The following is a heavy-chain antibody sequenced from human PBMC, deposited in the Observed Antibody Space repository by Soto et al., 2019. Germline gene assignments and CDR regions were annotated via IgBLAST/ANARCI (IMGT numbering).Heavy chain of an antibody. Sequence: EVELVESGGGLAQPGGSLRLSCAASGFTFSTHSMSWVRQTPGRGLEWISYISSSGGAVDYADSVKGRFTVTRDNGKNSLYLQMNNLKDEDSAVYYCVRGGSIWYQGGLNWFDPWGQGTLVTVSS. J-gene: IGHJ5*02. V-gene: IGHV3-48*02. CDR2: ISSSGGAV. CDR3: VRGGSIWYQGGLNWFDP. CDR1: GFTFSTHS. D-gene: IGHD6-13*01.